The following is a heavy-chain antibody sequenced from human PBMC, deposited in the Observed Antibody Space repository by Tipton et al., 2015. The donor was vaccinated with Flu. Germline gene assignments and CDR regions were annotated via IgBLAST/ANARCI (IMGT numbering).Heavy chain of an antibody. CDR1: GGSITSSRYY. CDR3: ARRAPLLMIAAAGPDNMDV. V-gene: IGHV4-39*01. D-gene: IGHD6-13*01. Sequence: TLSLTCTVSGGSITSSRYYWGWIRQPPGKGLEWIGSVSHSGSTYYNPSLKSRVTISIDTFKTQFSLRLSSVTATDTAVYYCARRAPLLMIAAAGPDNMDVWGQGTTVTVSS. CDR2: VSHSGST. J-gene: IGHJ6*02.